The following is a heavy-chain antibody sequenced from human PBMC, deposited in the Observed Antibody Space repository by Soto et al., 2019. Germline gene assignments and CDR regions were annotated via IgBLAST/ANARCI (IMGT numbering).Heavy chain of an antibody. D-gene: IGHD3-10*01. CDR3: ARAAPMVRGVTNYYYYGMDV. CDR2: INRSGST. J-gene: IGHJ6*02. Sequence: SETLSLTCAVYGGSFSGYYWSWIRQPPGKGLEWIGEINRSGSTNYNPSLKSRVTISVDTSKDQFSLKLSSVTAADTAVYYCARAAPMVRGVTNYYYYGMDVWGQGTTVTVSS. V-gene: IGHV4-34*01. CDR1: GGSFSGYY.